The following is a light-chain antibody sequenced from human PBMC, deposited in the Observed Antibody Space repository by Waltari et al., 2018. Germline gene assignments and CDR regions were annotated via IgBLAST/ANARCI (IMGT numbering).Light chain of an antibody. CDR1: QSVTSN. V-gene: IGKV3-15*01. CDR2: GAS. CDR3: QQYNNWPRMYT. Sequence: EIVMTQSPATLSVSPGERATLSCRASQSVTSNLAWYQQKPGQAPRLLIYGASTRATGIPGRFSGSGSGTEFTLTISSLQSEDFAVYYCQQYNNWPRMYTFGQGTKLEIK. J-gene: IGKJ2*01.